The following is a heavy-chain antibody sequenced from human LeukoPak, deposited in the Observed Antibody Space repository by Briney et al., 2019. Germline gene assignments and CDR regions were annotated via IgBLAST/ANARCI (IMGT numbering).Heavy chain of an antibody. V-gene: IGHV3-74*01. CDR1: GFTLSSYW. CDR3: ARAGVYSYAYVDY. CDR2: ISSDGSST. J-gene: IGHJ4*02. Sequence: GGSLRLSCAASGFTLSSYWMHGVRQAPGKGLVWVSRISSDGSSTSYADSVKGRFTISRDNAQSTLYLQMNSLRAEDTAVYYCARAGVYSYAYVDYWGQGTLVTVSS. D-gene: IGHD5-18*01.